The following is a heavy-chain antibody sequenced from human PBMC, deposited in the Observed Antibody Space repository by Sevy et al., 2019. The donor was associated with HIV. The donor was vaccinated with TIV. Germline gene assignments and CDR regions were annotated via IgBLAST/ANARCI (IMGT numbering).Heavy chain of an antibody. CDR3: ARDLGLGIQFDY. D-gene: IGHD3-9*01. Sequence: SETLSLICTVSGYSFGSIYYWGWIRQPPGKGLEWIGSVYHSGSTYYNPSLKSRVTISVDTSKNRFSLKVTSVTAADTAGYYCARDLGLGIQFDYWGQGTLVTVSS. J-gene: IGHJ4*02. CDR1: GYSFGSIYY. CDR2: VYHSGST. V-gene: IGHV4-38-2*02.